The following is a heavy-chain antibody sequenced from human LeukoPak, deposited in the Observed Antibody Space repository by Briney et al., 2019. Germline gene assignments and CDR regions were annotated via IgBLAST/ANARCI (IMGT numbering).Heavy chain of an antibody. V-gene: IGHV3-15*01. CDR3: ARRIAAGGIFDY. J-gene: IGHJ4*02. CDR2: IKSKSDDGTA. Sequence: GGSLRLSCAASGLSFSKAWMSWVRQAPGKGLEWVGRIKSKSDDGTAVYTAPVEGRFTISRDDSKDTLYLQMNSLKTEDTAVYYCARRIAAGGIFDYWGQGTLVTVSS. D-gene: IGHD6-13*01. CDR1: GLSFSKAW.